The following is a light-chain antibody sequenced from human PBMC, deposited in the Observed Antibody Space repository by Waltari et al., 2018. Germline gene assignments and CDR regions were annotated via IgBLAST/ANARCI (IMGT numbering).Light chain of an antibody. CDR1: SSDVGNYNL. Sequence: QSALTQPASVSGSPGQSITISCTGTSSDVGNYNLVPWYQQHPGKAPQLIICEGSKRPSGVSNRFSGSKFGNTASLTSSGLQAEDEADYYCCSYAAYSPVLFGGGTKVTVL. V-gene: IGLV2-23*01. CDR2: EGS. J-gene: IGLJ2*01. CDR3: CSYAAYSPVL.